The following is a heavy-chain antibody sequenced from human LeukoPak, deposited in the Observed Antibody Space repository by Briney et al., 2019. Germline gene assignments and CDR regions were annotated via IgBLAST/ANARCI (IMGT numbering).Heavy chain of an antibody. Sequence: PGRSLRLSCAASGFTFSSYAMHWVRQAPGKGLEWVAVISYDGSNKYYADSVKGRFTISRDNSKNTLYLQMNSLRAEDTAVYYCAGTGCSSTSCYKYYFDYWGQGTLVTVSS. CDR3: AGTGCSSTSCYKYYFDY. CDR2: ISYDGSNK. J-gene: IGHJ4*02. CDR1: GFTFSSYA. D-gene: IGHD2-2*02. V-gene: IGHV3-30*04.